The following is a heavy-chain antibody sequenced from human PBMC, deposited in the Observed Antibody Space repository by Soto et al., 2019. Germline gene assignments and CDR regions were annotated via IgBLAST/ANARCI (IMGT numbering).Heavy chain of an antibody. J-gene: IGHJ5*02. D-gene: IGHD2-2*01. CDR1: GFTFSSYG. Sequence: GGSLRLSCAASGFTFSSYGMHWVRQAPGKGLEWVAVISYDGGNKYYADSVKGRFTISRDNSKNTLYLQMNSLRAEDTAVYYCAKDLVPAAITPPPGWSDPRGQGTLVTFSS. CDR3: AKDLVPAAITPPPGWSDP. V-gene: IGHV3-30*18. CDR2: ISYDGGNK.